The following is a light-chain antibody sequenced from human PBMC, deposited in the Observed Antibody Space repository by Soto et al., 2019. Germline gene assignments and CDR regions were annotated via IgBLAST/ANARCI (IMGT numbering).Light chain of an antibody. CDR1: QSVSSY. CDR3: QQRSNWPPSIT. Sequence: EIVLTQSPATLSLSPGERATLSCRASQSVSSYLAWYQQKPGQAPRLLIYDASNRATGIPARFSVSGSGTDFTLTISSLEPEDFAVYYCQQRSNWPPSITFGQGTRLDMK. CDR2: DAS. V-gene: IGKV3-11*01. J-gene: IGKJ5*01.